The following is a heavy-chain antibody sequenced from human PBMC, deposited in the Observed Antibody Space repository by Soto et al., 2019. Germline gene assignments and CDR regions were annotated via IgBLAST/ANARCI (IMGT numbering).Heavy chain of an antibody. J-gene: IGHJ6*02. CDR3: ARVQPTAMVPAGYYGMDV. CDR2: ISSSSSYI. D-gene: IGHD5-18*01. Sequence: EVQLVESGGGLVKPGGSLRLSCAASGFTFSSYSMNWVRQAPGKGLEWVSSISSSSSYIYYADSVKGRFTISRDNAKNSLYLQMNSRRAEDTAVYYCARVQPTAMVPAGYYGMDVWGQGTTVTVSS. CDR1: GFTFSSYS. V-gene: IGHV3-21*01.